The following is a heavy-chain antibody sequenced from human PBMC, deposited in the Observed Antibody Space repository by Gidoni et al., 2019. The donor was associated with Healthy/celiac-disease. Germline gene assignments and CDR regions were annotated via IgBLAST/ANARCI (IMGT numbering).Heavy chain of an antibody. CDR2: INHSGST. CDR1: GGSFSGYY. CDR3: ARGHLRPMDY. J-gene: IGHJ4*02. Sequence: QVQLQPWGAGLLKPSETLSLTCAVYGGSFSGYYWSWIRPPPGKGLEWIGEINHSGSTNYNPSLKSRVTISVDTSKNQFSLKLSSVTAADTAVYYCARGHLRPMDYWGQGTLVTVSS. V-gene: IGHV4-34*01. D-gene: IGHD4-17*01.